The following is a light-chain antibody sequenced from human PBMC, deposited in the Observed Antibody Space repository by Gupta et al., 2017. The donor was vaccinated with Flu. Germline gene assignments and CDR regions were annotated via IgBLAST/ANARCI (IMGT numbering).Light chain of an antibody. J-gene: IGKJ1*01. V-gene: IGKV1-5*03. CDR2: EAS. CDR1: QSISSW. CDR3: QQYNRHYTWT. Sequence: DLQMTQSPSTLSASVGDRVTITCRASQSISSWLDWYQQKPGKAPKLLIYEASHLESGVPSRFSGSGSGTEVTLTISSLQPDDFAKYYCQQYNRHYTWTFGQGTKVEIK.